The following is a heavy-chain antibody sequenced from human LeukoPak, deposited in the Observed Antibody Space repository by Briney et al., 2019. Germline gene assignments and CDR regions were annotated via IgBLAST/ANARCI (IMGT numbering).Heavy chain of an antibody. J-gene: IGHJ4*02. Sequence: PRGSLRLSCATSGFNFDRYTIHWIRQAPGKGLERVSLAGWAGGTAFYSDSVRGRFTISRDSGRKSVYLQMNSLTTDDTAFYFCAKELDTMFFDYWGQGALVTVSS. V-gene: IGHV3-43*01. D-gene: IGHD3-10*02. CDR1: GFNFDRYT. CDR3: AKELDTMFFDY. CDR2: AGWAGGTA.